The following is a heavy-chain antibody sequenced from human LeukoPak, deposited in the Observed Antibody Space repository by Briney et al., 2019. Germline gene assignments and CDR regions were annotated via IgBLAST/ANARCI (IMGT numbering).Heavy chain of an antibody. Sequence: PSETLSLTCAVYGGSFSGYYWSWIRQPPGKGLEWIGEINHSGSTNYNPSLKSRVTISVDTSKNQFSLKLSSVTAADTAVYYCARVYCSGGSCYTNWYFDLWGRGTLVTVSS. J-gene: IGHJ2*01. D-gene: IGHD2-15*01. CDR3: ARVYCSGGSCYTNWYFDL. CDR1: GGSFSGYY. CDR2: INHSGST. V-gene: IGHV4-34*01.